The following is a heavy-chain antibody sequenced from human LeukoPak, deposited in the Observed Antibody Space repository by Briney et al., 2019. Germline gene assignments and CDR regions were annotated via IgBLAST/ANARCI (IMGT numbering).Heavy chain of an antibody. CDR2: IIPIFGTA. CDR1: GGTFSSYA. D-gene: IGHD3-10*01. J-gene: IGHJ4*02. V-gene: IGHV1-69*01. CDR3: ARDGGLWFGELLYFDY. Sequence: GSSVKVSCKASGGTFSSYAISWVRQAPGQGLEWMGGIIPIFGTANYAQKFQGRVTITADESTSTAYMELSSLRSEDTAVYYCARDGGLWFGELLYFDYWGQGTLVTVSS.